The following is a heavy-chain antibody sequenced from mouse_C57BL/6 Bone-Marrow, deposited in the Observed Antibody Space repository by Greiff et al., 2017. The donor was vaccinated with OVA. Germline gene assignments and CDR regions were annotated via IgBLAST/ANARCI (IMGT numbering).Heavy chain of an antibody. J-gene: IGHJ3*01. V-gene: IGHV10-1*01. CDR3: VYDSLWFAY. CDR1: GFSFNTYA. CDR2: IRSKSNNSAT. D-gene: IGHD2-4*01. Sequence: EVMLVESGGGLVQPKGSLKLSCAASGFSFNTYAMNWVRQAPGKGLEWVARIRSKSNNSATYYADSVKDRFTISRDDSESMLYLQMNNLKTEDTAMYYCVYDSLWFAYWGQGTLVTVSA.